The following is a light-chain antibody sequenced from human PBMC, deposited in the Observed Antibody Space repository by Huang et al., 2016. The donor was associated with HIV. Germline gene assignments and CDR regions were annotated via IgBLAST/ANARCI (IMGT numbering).Light chain of an antibody. CDR3: LQHHAYPRT. Sequence: DIQMTQSPSAMSASVGDKVTITFRAIQAISNYLVWFQQKPGRAPKRLIYAASSLQSGVPSRFSGSGYGTKFTLTISSLQPEDFATYYCLQHHAYPRTFGPGTKVEVK. CDR1: QAISNY. CDR2: AAS. V-gene: IGKV1-17*03. J-gene: IGKJ1*01.